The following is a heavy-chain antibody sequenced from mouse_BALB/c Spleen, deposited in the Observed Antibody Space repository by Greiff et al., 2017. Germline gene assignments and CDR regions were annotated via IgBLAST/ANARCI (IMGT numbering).Heavy chain of an antibody. CDR2: ISYDGSN. CDR1: GYSITSGYY. V-gene: IGHV3-6*02. D-gene: IGHD1-2*01. Sequence: EVQLVESGPGLVKPSQSLSLTCSVTGYSITSGYYWNWIRQFPGNKLEWMGYISYDGSNNYNPSLKNRISITRDTSKNQFFLKLNSVTTEDTATYYCARDLLRLPWFAYWGQGTLVTVSA. CDR3: ARDLLRLPWFAY. J-gene: IGHJ3*01.